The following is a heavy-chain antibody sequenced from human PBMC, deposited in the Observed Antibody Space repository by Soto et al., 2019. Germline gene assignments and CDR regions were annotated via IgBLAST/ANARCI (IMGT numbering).Heavy chain of an antibody. CDR2: INHSGST. CDR3: ASARYCSGGSCYLRGKGPIVY. J-gene: IGHJ4*02. CDR1: GGSFSGYY. D-gene: IGHD2-15*01. Sequence: QVQLQQWGAGLLKPSETLSLTCAVYGGSFSGYYWSWIRQPPGKGLEWIGEINHSGSTNYNPSLKSRVTISVDTSKNQFSLKLSSVTAADTAVYYCASARYCSGGSCYLRGKGPIVYWGQGTLVTVSS. V-gene: IGHV4-34*01.